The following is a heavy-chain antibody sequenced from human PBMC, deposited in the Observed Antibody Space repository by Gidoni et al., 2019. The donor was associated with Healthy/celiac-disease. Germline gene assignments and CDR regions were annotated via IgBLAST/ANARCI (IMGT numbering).Heavy chain of an antibody. CDR2: IYYSGST. CDR3: ARGPGGYCSSTSCLPYYMDV. CDR1: GGSISSGGYY. J-gene: IGHJ6*03. D-gene: IGHD2-2*01. Sequence: QVQLQESGPGLVKPSQTLSLTCTVSGGSISSGGYYWSWIRQHPGKGLEWIGYIYYSGSTYYNPSLKSRVTISVDTSKNQFSLKLSSVTAADTAVYYCARGPGGYCSSTSCLPYYMDVWCKRDHGHRLL. V-gene: IGHV4-31*03.